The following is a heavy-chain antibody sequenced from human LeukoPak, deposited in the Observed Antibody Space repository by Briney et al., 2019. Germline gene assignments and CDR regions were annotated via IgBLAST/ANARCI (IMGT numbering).Heavy chain of an antibody. J-gene: IGHJ4*02. CDR1: GYTFTRYY. Sequence: ASVKVYCKASGYTFTRYYMHWVRQAPGQGLEWMGIINPSGGSTSYAQKFQGRVTMTRDMSTSTVYMELSNLRSEDTAVYYCARERDIVVVPAAPTPLLYWGQGTLVTVSS. D-gene: IGHD2-2*01. CDR3: ARERDIVVVPAAPTPLLY. CDR2: INPSGGST. V-gene: IGHV1-46*01.